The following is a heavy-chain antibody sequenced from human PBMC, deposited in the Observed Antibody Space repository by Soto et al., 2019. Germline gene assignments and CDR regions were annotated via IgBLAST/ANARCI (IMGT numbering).Heavy chain of an antibody. CDR3: ARHAMDTAMVIRSGDWFDP. CDR1: GGSFSGYY. D-gene: IGHD5-18*01. CDR2: INHSGST. V-gene: IGHV4-34*01. J-gene: IGHJ5*02. Sequence: SETLSLTCAVYGGSFSGYYWSWIRQPPGKGLEWIGEINHSGSTNYNPSLKSRVTISVDTSKNQFSLKLSSVTAADTAVYYCARHAMDTAMVIRSGDWFDPWGQGTLVTVSS.